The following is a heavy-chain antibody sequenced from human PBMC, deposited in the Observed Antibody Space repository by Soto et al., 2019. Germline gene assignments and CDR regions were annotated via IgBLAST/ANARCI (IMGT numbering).Heavy chain of an antibody. CDR3: ARDGGRDSSGWS. V-gene: IGHV4-59*01. J-gene: IGHJ4*02. D-gene: IGHD6-19*01. CDR1: GGSISSYY. Sequence: QVQLQESGPGLVKPSETLSLSCTVSGGSISSYYWSWIRQPPGKGLEWIGYIYYSGSTNYNPSLKSRVTISVDTSKNQFSLKLSSVTAADTAVYYCARDGGRDSSGWSWGQGTLVTVSS. CDR2: IYYSGST.